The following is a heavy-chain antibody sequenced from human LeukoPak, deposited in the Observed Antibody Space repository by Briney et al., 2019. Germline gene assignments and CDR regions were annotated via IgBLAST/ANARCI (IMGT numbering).Heavy chain of an antibody. D-gene: IGHD2/OR15-2a*01. J-gene: IGHJ5*02. CDR2: IYYSGST. Sequence: TLSLTCTVSGGSISSGGYYWSWIRQHPGKGLEWIGYIYYSGSTYYNPSLKSRVTISVDTSKNQFSLKLSSVTAADTAVYYCARTFFTETWFDPWGQGTLVTVSS. V-gene: IGHV4-31*03. CDR3: ARTFFTETWFDP. CDR1: GGSISSGGYY.